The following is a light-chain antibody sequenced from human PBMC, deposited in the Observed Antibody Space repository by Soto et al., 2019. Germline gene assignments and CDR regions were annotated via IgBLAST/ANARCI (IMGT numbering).Light chain of an antibody. CDR1: QSLSNNF. J-gene: IGKJ4*01. CDR3: QQYATSPLT. Sequence: DIVLTQSPGTLSLSPGDGAALSCWASQSLSNNFLAWYQQKPGQAPRLLISGASSRATGIPDRFSGSGSGTDFTLTITRVEPEDFAVYYCQQYATSPLTFGGGTKVDI. CDR2: GAS. V-gene: IGKV3-20*01.